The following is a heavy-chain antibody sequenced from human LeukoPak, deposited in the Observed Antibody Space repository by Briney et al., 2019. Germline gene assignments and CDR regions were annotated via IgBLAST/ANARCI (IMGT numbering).Heavy chain of an antibody. J-gene: IGHJ3*02. D-gene: IGHD1-26*01. CDR2: VNQDGSEQ. CDR3: ARSVGDIDI. Sequence: PGGSLRLSCVVSGFTSSSYWMSWVRQAPGKGLEWVANVNQDGSEQYYVDSVKGRFIISKDNAKNSLYLQMNSLRVEDTAVYYCARSVGDIDIWGQGTMVTVSS. V-gene: IGHV3-7*01. CDR1: GFTSSSYW.